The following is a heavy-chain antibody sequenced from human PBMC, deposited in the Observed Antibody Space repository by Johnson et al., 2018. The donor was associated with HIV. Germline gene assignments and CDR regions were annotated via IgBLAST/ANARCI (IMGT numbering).Heavy chain of an antibody. D-gene: IGHD4-23*01. CDR1: GFTFSDSY. CDR3: ARGGAGGNCEGAFDI. J-gene: IGHJ3*02. Sequence: VQLVESGGGWVKPGGSLSLSCAASGFTFSDSYMNWIRQAPGKGLEWVGRTKNKANSYTTEYAASVKGRFTISRDDSKNSLYLQMNRLKTEDTAVYYCARGGAGGNCEGAFDIWGQGTMVTVSS. CDR2: TKNKANSYTT. V-gene: IGHV3-72*01.